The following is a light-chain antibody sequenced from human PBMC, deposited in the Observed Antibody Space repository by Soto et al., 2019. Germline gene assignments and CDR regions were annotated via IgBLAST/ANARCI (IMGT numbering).Light chain of an antibody. J-gene: IGKJ1*01. V-gene: IGKV3-20*01. CDR1: QSVSSN. CDR3: QQYGDLPWT. CDR2: GAS. Sequence: EIVMTQSPATLSVSPGERSTLSCMASQSVSSNLAWYQQKPGQAPRLLIYGASSRATGIPDRFSGSGSGTDFTLTINRLEPEDFAVYYCQQYGDLPWTFGQGTKVDI.